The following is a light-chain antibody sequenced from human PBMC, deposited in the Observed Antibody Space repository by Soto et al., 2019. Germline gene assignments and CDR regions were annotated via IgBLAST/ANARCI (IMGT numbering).Light chain of an antibody. CDR3: QSYDSSLSGYV. Sequence: QSVLTQPPSVSGAPGQWVTISCTGSSANIGAGFDVHWYQQLPGTAPKLLIYGNVDRPSGVTDRFSGSKSGTSASLASTGLQAEDEADYYCQSYDSSLSGYVVGTWTQLTVL. V-gene: IGLV1-40*01. J-gene: IGLJ1*01. CDR1: SANIGAGFD. CDR2: GNV.